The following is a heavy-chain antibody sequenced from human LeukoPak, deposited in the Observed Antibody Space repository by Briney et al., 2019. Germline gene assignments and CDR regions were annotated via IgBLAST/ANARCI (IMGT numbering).Heavy chain of an antibody. CDR2: TYYRSKWYN. V-gene: IGHV6-1*01. D-gene: IGHD2-2*01. CDR1: GDSVSSNSAA. CDR3: ARGLCRFVCSSTSCYVPGCWFDP. J-gene: IGHJ5*02. Sequence: SQTLSLTCAISGDSVSSNSAAWNWIRQSPSRGLEWLGRTYYRSKWYNDYAVSVKSRITINPDTSKNQFSLQLNSVTPEDTAVYYCARGLCRFVCSSTSCYVPGCWFDPWGQGTLVTVSS.